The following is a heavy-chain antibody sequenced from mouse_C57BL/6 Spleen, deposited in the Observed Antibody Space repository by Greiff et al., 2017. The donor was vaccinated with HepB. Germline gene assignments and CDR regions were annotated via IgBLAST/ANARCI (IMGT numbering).Heavy chain of an antibody. Sequence: QVQLQQPGAELVRPGTSVKLSCKASGYTFTSYWMHWVKQRPGQGLEWIGVIDPSDSYTNYNQKFKGKATLTVDTSSSTAYMQLSSLTSEDSAVYYCARYDFLCAYWGQGTLVTVSA. J-gene: IGHJ3*01. V-gene: IGHV1-59*01. CDR3: ARYDFLCAY. D-gene: IGHD2-4*01. CDR1: GYTFTSYW. CDR2: IDPSDSYT.